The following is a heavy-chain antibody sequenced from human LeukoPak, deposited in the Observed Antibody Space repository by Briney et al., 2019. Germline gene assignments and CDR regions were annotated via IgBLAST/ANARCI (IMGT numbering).Heavy chain of an antibody. CDR3: ARDQRYYYDSKDDY. Sequence: GGSLRLSCAASGFTFSSYAMHWARQAPGKGLEWVAVISYDGSNKYYADSVKGRFTISRDNSKNTLYLQMNSLRAEDTAVYYCARDQRYYYDSKDDYWGQGTLVTVSS. CDR2: ISYDGSNK. J-gene: IGHJ4*02. D-gene: IGHD3-22*01. V-gene: IGHV3-30-3*01. CDR1: GFTFSSYA.